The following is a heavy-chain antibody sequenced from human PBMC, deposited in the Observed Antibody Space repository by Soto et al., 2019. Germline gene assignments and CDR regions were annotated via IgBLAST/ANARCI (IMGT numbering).Heavy chain of an antibody. D-gene: IGHD5-18*01. CDR1: GGSISSGDYY. CDR3: ARNVDTAMVFPFSVYYYYYGMDV. Sequence: SETLSLTCAVSGGSISSGDYYWSWVRQPPGKGLEWIGYIYYSWSTYYSPSLKSRVTMTRDTSISTAYMELSRLRSDDTAVYYCARNVDTAMVFPFSVYYYYYGMDVWGQGTTVTVSS. V-gene: IGHV4-30-4*02. CDR2: IYYSWST. J-gene: IGHJ6*02.